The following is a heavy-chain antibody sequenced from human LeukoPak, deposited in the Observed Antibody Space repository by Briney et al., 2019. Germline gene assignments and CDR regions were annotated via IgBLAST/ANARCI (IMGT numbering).Heavy chain of an antibody. J-gene: IGHJ3*02. CDR2: IIPIFGTA. Sequence: GASVKVSCKASGGTFSSYAISWVRQAPGQGLEWMGGIIPIFGTANYAQKFQGRVTITADESTSTAYMELSSLRSEDTAVYYCARDRDSGSYYGYPTGAFDIWGQGTMVTVSS. V-gene: IGHV1-69*13. CDR3: ARDRDSGSYYGYPTGAFDI. D-gene: IGHD1-26*01. CDR1: GGTFSSYA.